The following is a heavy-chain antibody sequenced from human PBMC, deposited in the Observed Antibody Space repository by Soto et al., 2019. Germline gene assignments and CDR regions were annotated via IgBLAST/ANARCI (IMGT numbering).Heavy chain of an antibody. V-gene: IGHV1-2*04. J-gene: IGHJ6*02. CDR2: INPNSGGT. Sequence: ASVQVSCKASGYTYTGYYMHWVRQAHGQGLEWMGWINPNSGGTNYAQKFQGWVTMTRDTSISTAYMELSRLRSDDTAVYYCARDLGFGSGSPYYYYYGMDVWGQGTTVTVSS. CDR3: ARDLGFGSGSPYYYYYGMDV. CDR1: GYTYTGYY. D-gene: IGHD3-10*01.